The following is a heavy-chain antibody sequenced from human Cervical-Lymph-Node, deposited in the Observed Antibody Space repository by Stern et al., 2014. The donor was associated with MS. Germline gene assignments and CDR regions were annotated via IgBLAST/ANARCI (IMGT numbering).Heavy chain of an antibody. J-gene: IGHJ6*02. CDR1: GGTIGSYT. CDR2: IIPILDIS. Sequence: QVQLVQSGAEAKKPGSSVKVSCKASGGTIGSYTITWVRQAPGQGLEWMGRIIPILDISNYAQKFQGRVTFTADTSTNTAYMELSSLRSEDTAVYYCARDTGGHHGGDDYNYYYGLDVWGQGTTVTVSS. V-gene: IGHV1-69*09. CDR3: ARDTGGHHGGDDYNYYYGLDV. D-gene: IGHD2-21*02.